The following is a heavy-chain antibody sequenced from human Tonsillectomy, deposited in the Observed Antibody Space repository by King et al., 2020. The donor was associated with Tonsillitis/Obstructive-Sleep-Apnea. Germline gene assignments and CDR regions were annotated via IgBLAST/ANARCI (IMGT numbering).Heavy chain of an antibody. CDR2: ILYDGSNK. CDR3: AREYRRYFDY. Sequence: VQLVESGGGVVQPGKSLRLPCAASGSTFSNYDMHWVRQAPGEGLEWMAVILYDGSNKYYADSVKGRFTISRDNSKNTLYLQINSLRVDDTAVYYCAREYRRYFDYWGQGTLVTVSS. V-gene: IGHV3-30*04. CDR1: GSTFSNYD. D-gene: IGHD3-16*02. J-gene: IGHJ4*02.